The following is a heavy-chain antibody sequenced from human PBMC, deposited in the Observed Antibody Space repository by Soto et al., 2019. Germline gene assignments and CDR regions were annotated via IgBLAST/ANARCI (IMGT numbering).Heavy chain of an antibody. CDR1: GFTFSSYA. J-gene: IGHJ3*02. CDR3: ARDRGGGSGSYYNSPDAFDI. D-gene: IGHD3-10*01. V-gene: IGHV3-30-3*01. CDR2: ISYDGSNK. Sequence: QVQLVESGGGVVQPGRSLRLSCAASGFTFSSYAMHWVRQAPGKGLEWVAVISYDGSNKYYADSVKGRFTISRDNSKNTLYLQMNSLRAEETAVYYCARDRGGGSGSYYNSPDAFDIWGQGTMVTVSS.